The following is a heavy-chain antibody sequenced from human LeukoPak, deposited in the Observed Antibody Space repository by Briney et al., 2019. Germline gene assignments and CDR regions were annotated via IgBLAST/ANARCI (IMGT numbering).Heavy chain of an antibody. D-gene: IGHD3-22*01. CDR3: ARDTYYYDSSGYYVPPSAFDI. CDR1: GYTFTSYG. Sequence: ASVKVSCKASGYTFTSYGISWVRQAPGQGLEWMGWISAYNGNTNYAQKLQGRVTMTTDTSTSTAYMELRSLRSDDTAVYYCARDTYYYDSSGYYVPPSAFDIWGQGTMVTVSS. CDR2: ISAYNGNT. J-gene: IGHJ3*02. V-gene: IGHV1-18*01.